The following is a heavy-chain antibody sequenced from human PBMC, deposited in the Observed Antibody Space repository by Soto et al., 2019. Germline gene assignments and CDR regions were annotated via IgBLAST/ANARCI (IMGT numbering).Heavy chain of an antibody. J-gene: IGHJ5*02. CDR1: GDALISFA. Sequence: ASVKVSCKASGDALISFAMHWVRQAPGQRPEWMGWINTANGNSKYAYKFQGRVSLTRDTSASTVYMELSSLRSDDTAVYFCAKEWSNLGSNLYDSKCPFDLWGQGTLVTVSS. CDR3: AKEWSNLGSNLYDSKCPFDL. D-gene: IGHD6-13*01. V-gene: IGHV1-3*04. CDR2: INTANGNS.